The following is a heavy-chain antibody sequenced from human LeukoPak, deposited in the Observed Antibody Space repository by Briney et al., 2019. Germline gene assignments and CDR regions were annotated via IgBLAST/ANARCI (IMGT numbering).Heavy chain of an antibody. CDR1: GGSISSYY. CDR2: IYYSGST. Sequence: SETLSLTCTVPGGSISSYYWSWIRQPPGKGLEWIGYIYYSGSTNYNPSLKSRVTISVDTSKNQFSLKVRSVTAADTAVYYCAREGFLGSGSYPDYWGQGTLVTVSS. CDR3: AREGFLGSGSYPDY. J-gene: IGHJ4*02. D-gene: IGHD3-10*01. V-gene: IGHV4-59*01.